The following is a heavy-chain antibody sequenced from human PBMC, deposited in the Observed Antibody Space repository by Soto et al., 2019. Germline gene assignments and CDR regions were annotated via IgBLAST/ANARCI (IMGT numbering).Heavy chain of an antibody. J-gene: IGHJ4*02. CDR2: ISGSGGST. CDR1: GFTFSSYA. Sequence: EVQLLESGGGLVQPGGSLRLSCAASGFTFSSYAMSWVRQAPGKGLEWVSAISGSGGSTYYADSVKGRFTISRDNSKNTLYLQMNSLRAEDTAVYYCAKTMAALADDRGGWCYFDYWGQGTLVTVSS. D-gene: IGHD6-19*01. CDR3: AKTMAALADDRGGWCYFDY. V-gene: IGHV3-23*01.